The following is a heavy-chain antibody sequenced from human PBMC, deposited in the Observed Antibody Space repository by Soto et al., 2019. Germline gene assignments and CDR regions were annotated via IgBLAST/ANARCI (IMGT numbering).Heavy chain of an antibody. CDR2: STHTGNT. V-gene: IGHV1-18*01. Sequence: SVKVSCKTSCYAFPHYVINWVRQAPGHGLEWMGFSTHTGNTNYAQNFQGRVVLTTDTSTSTAYMEVTSLRSDDTAVYYCARSGEHPLDYWG. J-gene: IGHJ4*01. CDR1: CYAFPHYV. CDR3: ARSGEHPLDY. D-gene: IGHD1-26*01.